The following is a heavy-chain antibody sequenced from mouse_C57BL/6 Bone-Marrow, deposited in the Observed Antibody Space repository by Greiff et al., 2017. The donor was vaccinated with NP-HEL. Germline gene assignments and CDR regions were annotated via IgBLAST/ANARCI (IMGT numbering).Heavy chain of an antibody. CDR2: IYPRDGST. CDR3: ARIGLDYYGKGSYAMDY. J-gene: IGHJ4*01. CDR1: GYTFTSYD. Sequence: VQLQQSGPELVKPGASVKLSCKASGYTFTSYDINWVKQRPGQGLEWIGWIYPRDGSTKYNEKFKGKATLTVDTSSSSAYMELHSLTSEDSAVYFCARIGLDYYGKGSYAMDYWGQGTSVTVSS. D-gene: IGHD1-1*01. V-gene: IGHV1-85*01.